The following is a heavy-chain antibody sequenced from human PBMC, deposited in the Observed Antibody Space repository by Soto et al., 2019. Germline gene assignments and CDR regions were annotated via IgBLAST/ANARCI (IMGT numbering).Heavy chain of an antibody. CDR2: ITGDTLEA. CDR1: GYTLNRYA. V-gene: IGHV1-18*01. Sequence: QVQLVQSGAEVRKPWASVTVSCKASGYTLNRYAISWLRQAPGHGPERMGWITGDTLEASYARKVKGRVTLTRNTYPSTIDMELRTHRDDDTALYYCARDRPTDHWGQGTLVTVSS. J-gene: IGHJ5*02. CDR3: ARDRPTDH.